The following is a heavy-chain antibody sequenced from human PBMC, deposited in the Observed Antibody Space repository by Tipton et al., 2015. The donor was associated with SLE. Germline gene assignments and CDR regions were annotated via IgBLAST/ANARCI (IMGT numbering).Heavy chain of an antibody. Sequence: QLVQSGAEVKEPGASLKVSCKASGYTFASYGINWVRQAPGQGLEWMGWIGPHNGNTNYAQNLQGRVTMTTDTSTNTAYMELRSLTSDDTAIYYCARGPQWEPPAFDIWGHGTMVTVSS. J-gene: IGHJ3*02. CDR1: GYTFASYG. V-gene: IGHV1-18*01. D-gene: IGHD1-26*01. CDR2: IGPHNGNT. CDR3: ARGPQWEPPAFDI.